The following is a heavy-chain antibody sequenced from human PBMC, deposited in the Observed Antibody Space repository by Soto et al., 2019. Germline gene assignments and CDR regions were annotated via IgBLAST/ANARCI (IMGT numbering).Heavy chain of an antibody. CDR2: IWYDGSNT. D-gene: IGHD3-10*01. J-gene: IGHJ5*02. CDR1: GFTFSSYG. V-gene: IGHV3-33*01. Sequence: GGPLRLSCAASGFTFSSYGMHWVRQAPGKGLEWVAEIWYDGSNTYYADSVKGRLTISRDNSMNTLYLQMDSLRAEDTAVYYCARDLGSGSPNKWFDPWGQGTLVPVSS. CDR3: ARDLGSGSPNKWFDP.